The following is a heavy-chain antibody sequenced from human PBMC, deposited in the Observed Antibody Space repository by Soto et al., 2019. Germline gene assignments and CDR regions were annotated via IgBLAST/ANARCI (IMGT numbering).Heavy chain of an antibody. CDR2: IYHSGRS. CDR1: GASITTGGLS. Sequence: KPSETLSLTCAVSGASITTGGLSWSWIRQPPGKGLEWIGYIYHSGRSFYRPSLRGRISISLDTSKNQFSLSLTSVTAADTAVYYWPRVYGDHTGAFKYWGQGXLGAVSS. CDR3: PRVYGDHTGAFKY. J-gene: IGHJ4*02. D-gene: IGHD7-27*01. V-gene: IGHV4-30-2*01.